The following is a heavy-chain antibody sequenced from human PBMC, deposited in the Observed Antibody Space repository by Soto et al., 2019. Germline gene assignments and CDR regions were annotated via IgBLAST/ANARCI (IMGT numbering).Heavy chain of an antibody. CDR1: GFTFSNAW. Sequence: GESLKISCAASGFTFSNAWMNWVRQAPGKGLEWVGRIKSKTDGGTTDYAAPVKGRFTISRDDSKNTLYLQMNSLKTEDTAVYYCTTVPHYYYDSSGYYPPYFDYWGQGTLVTVSS. CDR3: TTVPHYYYDSSGYYPPYFDY. V-gene: IGHV3-15*07. J-gene: IGHJ4*02. CDR2: IKSKTDGGTT. D-gene: IGHD3-22*01.